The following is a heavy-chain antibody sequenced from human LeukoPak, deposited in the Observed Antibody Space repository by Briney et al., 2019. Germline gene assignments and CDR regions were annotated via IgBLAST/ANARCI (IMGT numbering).Heavy chain of an antibody. J-gene: IGHJ4*02. CDR3: AKDRFSSSWSQLDY. D-gene: IGHD6-13*01. Sequence: GGSLRLSCAASGFTFSSYGMHWVRQAPGKGLEWVAVISYDGSNKYYADSVKGRFTISRDNSKNTLYLQMNSLRAEDTAVYYCAKDRFSSSWSQLDYWGQGTLVTVSS. CDR1: GFTFSSYG. CDR2: ISYDGSNK. V-gene: IGHV3-30*18.